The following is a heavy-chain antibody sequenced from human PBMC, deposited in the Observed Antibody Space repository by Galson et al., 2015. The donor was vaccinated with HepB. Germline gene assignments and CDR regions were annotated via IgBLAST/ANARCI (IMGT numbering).Heavy chain of an antibody. CDR2: ISNDGSKK. Sequence: SLRLSCAASGFTFSNYGMHWVRQAPGKGLEWVAVISNDGSKKYYADSVKGRFTISRDNSENTLYLQMNSLRGEDTAVYYCAKDHVVVTAKDYYYDMDVWGQGTTVSVSS. CDR3: AKDHVVVTAKDYYYDMDV. D-gene: IGHD2-21*02. J-gene: IGHJ6*02. V-gene: IGHV3-30*18. CDR1: GFTFSNYG.